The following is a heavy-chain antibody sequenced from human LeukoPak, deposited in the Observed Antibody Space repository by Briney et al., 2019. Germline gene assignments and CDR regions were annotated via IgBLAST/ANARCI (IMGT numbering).Heavy chain of an antibody. CDR3: ARRLCGGDCYSTFSY. Sequence: PSETLSLTCAVYGGSFSGYYRSWIRQPPGKGLEWIGEINHSGSTNYNPSLKSRVTISVDTSKNQFSLKLSSVTAADTAVYYCARRLCGGDCYSTFSYWGQGTLVTVSS. V-gene: IGHV4-34*01. CDR1: GGSFSGYY. D-gene: IGHD2-21*02. CDR2: INHSGST. J-gene: IGHJ4*02.